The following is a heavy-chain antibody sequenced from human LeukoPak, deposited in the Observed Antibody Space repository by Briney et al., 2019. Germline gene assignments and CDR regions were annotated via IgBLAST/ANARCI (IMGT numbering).Heavy chain of an antibody. D-gene: IGHD6-13*01. CDR2: ISAYNGNT. J-gene: IGHJ5*02. CDR1: GYTFTSYG. CDR3: VRPFMEQLVPFDP. Sequence: ASVKVSCKASGYTFTSYGISWVRQAPGQGLEWMGWISAYNGNTNYAQKFQGRVTLTTDTSTNTAYMELRSLRSDDTAVYYCVRPFMEQLVPFDPWGQGTLVTVSS. V-gene: IGHV1-18*01.